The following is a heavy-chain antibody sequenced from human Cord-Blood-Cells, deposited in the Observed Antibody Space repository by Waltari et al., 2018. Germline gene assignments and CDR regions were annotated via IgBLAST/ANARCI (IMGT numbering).Heavy chain of an antibody. CDR1: GGSFSGYY. CDR2: INHSGST. CDR3: ARPGPGYCSGGSCYFDY. Sequence: QVQLQQWGAGLLKPSETLSLTCAVYGGSFSGYYWSWIRQPPGKGLEWIGEINHSGSTNNTPSLKSRVTISVDTSKNQFSLKLSSVTAADTAVYYCARPGPGYCSGGSCYFDYWGQGTLVTVSS. V-gene: IGHV4-34*01. J-gene: IGHJ4*02. D-gene: IGHD2-15*01.